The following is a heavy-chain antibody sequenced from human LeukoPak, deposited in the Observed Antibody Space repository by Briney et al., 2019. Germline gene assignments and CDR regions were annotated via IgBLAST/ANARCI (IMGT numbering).Heavy chain of an antibody. CDR3: ARDLGYCSSTSCPGGY. CDR2: ISSSSSTI. D-gene: IGHD2-2*01. J-gene: IGHJ4*02. CDR1: GFTFSSYS. V-gene: IGHV3-48*01. Sequence: GGSPRLSCAASGFTFSSYSMDWVRQAPGKGLEWVSYISSSSSTIYYADSVQGRFTISRDNAKNSLYLQMNSLRAEDTAVYYCARDLGYCSSTSCPGGYWGQGTLVTVSS.